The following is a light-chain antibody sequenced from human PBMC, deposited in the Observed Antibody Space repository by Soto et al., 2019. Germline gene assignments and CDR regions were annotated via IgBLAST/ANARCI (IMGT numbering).Light chain of an antibody. J-gene: IGLJ1*01. CDR3: SSYTSSRAYV. CDR2: EVS. Sequence: QSALTQPASVSGSPGQSITISCTGTSSDVGGYNYVSWYQQQSGKAPKLMIHEVSNRPSGVSNRFSDSKSGNTASLTISGLHAEDEADYYCSSYTSSRAYVFGIGTKLTVL. CDR1: SSDVGGYNY. V-gene: IGLV2-14*01.